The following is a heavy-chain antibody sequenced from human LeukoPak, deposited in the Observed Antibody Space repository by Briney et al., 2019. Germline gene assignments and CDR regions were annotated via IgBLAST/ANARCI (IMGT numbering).Heavy chain of an antibody. CDR2: ISWSSERT. V-gene: IGHV3-9*01. CDR3: AKGLDTDQIGYDYAMDV. D-gene: IGHD5-18*01. J-gene: IGHJ6*02. Sequence: PGGSLRLSCAASGFTFDDYAMHWVRQAPGKGLEWVSGISWSSERTGYAGSVKGRFTISRDDRKRSLYLQMNNLKPEDTASYYCAKGLDTDQIGYDYAMDVWGQGTTVTV. CDR1: GFTFDDYA.